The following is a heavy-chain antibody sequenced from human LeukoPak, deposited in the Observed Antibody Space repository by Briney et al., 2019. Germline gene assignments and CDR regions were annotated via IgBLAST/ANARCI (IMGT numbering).Heavy chain of an antibody. D-gene: IGHD4-23*01. J-gene: IGHJ4*02. V-gene: IGHV3-30*03. CDR3: ARGAGLVNFDY. CDR2: ISYDGSSK. Sequence: GGSLRLSCAASGFTFSNYAMHWVRQAPGKGLEWVALISYDGSSKYYADSVKGRFIISRDNAKNSLYLQMNSLRAEDTAVYYCARGAGLVNFDYWGQGTLVTVSS. CDR1: GFTFSNYA.